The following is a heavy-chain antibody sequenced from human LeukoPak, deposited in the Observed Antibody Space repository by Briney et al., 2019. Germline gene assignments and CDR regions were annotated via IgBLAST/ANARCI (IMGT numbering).Heavy chain of an antibody. CDR3: ARVTIHTIFGVVID. J-gene: IGHJ4*02. CDR2: IIPIFGTA. CDR1: GGTFSSYA. D-gene: IGHD3-3*01. V-gene: IGHV1-69*06. Sequence: ASVKVSCKASGGTFSSYAISWVRQAPRQGLEWMGRIIPIFGTANYAQKFQGRVTITADKSTSTAYMELSSLRSEDTAVYYCARVTIHTIFGVVIDWGQGTLVTVSS.